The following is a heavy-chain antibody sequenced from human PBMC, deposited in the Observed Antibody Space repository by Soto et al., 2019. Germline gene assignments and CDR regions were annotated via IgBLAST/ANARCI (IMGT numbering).Heavy chain of an antibody. J-gene: IGHJ6*02. CDR1: GYTFTSYA. Sequence: ASVKVSFKASGYTFTSYAMHWVRQAPGQRLEWMGWINAGNGNTKYSQKFQGRVTITRDTSASTAYMELSSLRSEDTAVYYCARDPVDTAIGLYHYGMDVWGQGTTVTVSS. V-gene: IGHV1-3*01. D-gene: IGHD5-18*01. CDR2: INAGNGNT. CDR3: ARDPVDTAIGLYHYGMDV.